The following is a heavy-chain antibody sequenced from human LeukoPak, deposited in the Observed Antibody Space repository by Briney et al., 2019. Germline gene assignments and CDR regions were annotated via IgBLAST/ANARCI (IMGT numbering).Heavy chain of an antibody. V-gene: IGHV4-59*01. CDR3: ARVSGYDWESFYDY. Sequence: SETLSLTCSVSGGSISTYYWSWIRQPPGKGLEWIGYIYYSGSTNYNPSLKSRVTISVDTSKNQFSLKLNSVTAADTAVYYCARVSGYDWESFYDYWGQGTLVTVSS. J-gene: IGHJ4*02. CDR1: GGSISTYY. CDR2: IYYSGST. D-gene: IGHD5-12*01.